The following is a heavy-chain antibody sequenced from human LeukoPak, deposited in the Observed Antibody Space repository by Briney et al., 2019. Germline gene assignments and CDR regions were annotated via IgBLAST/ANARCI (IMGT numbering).Heavy chain of an antibody. J-gene: IGHJ4*02. CDR1: GFTFDDYD. CDR3: ARVGRDSIGAFDY. CDR2: LNWNGGST. D-gene: IGHD5-24*01. V-gene: IGHV3-20*04. Sequence: QAGGSLRLSCAASGFTFDDYDMSWVRQAPGKGLEWVSGLNWNGGSTGYADSVKGRFTISRDNAKNSLYLQMNSLRAEDTALYYCARVGRDSIGAFDYWGQGTLVTVSS.